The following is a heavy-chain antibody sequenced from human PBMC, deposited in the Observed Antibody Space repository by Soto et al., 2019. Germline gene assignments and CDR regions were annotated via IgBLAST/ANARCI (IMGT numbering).Heavy chain of an antibody. CDR3: AGPPELTRIYYYSGMDV. D-gene: IGHD1-7*01. V-gene: IGHV1-69*12. CDR1: GGTFSSYA. CDR2: IIPIFGTA. J-gene: IGHJ6*02. Sequence: QVQLVQSGAEVKKPGSSVKVSCKASGGTFSSYAISWVRQAPGQGLEWMGGIIPIFGTANYAQKFQGRVTSTADESTSTAYMELSSLRSEDTAVYYCAGPPELTRIYYYSGMDVWGQGTTVTVSS.